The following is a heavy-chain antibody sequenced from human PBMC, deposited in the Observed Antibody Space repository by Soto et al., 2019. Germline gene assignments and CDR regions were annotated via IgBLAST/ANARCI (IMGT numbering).Heavy chain of an antibody. CDR1: GFTFSSYG. CDR3: AKDDDRSSSYYYGMDV. Sequence: PGWSLSLSCAASGFTFSSYGMHWVRQAPGKGLEWVAVISYDGSNKYYADSVKGRFTISRDNSTNTLYLQMNSLRAEDTAVYYCAKDDDRSSSYYYGMDVWGQGTTVTVS. J-gene: IGHJ6*02. D-gene: IGHD6-6*01. V-gene: IGHV3-30*18. CDR2: ISYDGSNK.